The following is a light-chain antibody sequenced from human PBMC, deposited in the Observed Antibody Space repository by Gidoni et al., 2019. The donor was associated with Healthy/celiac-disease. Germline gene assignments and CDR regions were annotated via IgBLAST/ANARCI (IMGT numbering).Light chain of an antibody. Sequence: EIVLTQSPATLSLSPGERATLSCRASQSVSSYLAWYQQQPGQAPRLLIYDASNRATVIPARFSGSGSGTDFTLTISSLEPEDFAVYYCQQRSNWPLTFXGXTKVEIK. CDR1: QSVSSY. CDR3: QQRSNWPLT. V-gene: IGKV3-11*01. CDR2: DAS. J-gene: IGKJ4*01.